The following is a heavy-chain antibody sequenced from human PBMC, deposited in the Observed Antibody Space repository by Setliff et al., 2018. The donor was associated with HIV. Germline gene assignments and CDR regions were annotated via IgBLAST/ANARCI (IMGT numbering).Heavy chain of an antibody. Sequence: PSETLSLTCAVYGGSFSGYYWSWIRQPPGKGLEWIGEINHSGSTNYNPSLKSRVTISVGTSKNQFSPKLSSVTAADTAVYYCARRSDFWSEGDAFDIWGQGTMVTVSS. V-gene: IGHV4-34*01. D-gene: IGHD3-3*01. CDR3: ARRSDFWSEGDAFDI. CDR1: GGSFSGYY. J-gene: IGHJ3*02. CDR2: INHSGST.